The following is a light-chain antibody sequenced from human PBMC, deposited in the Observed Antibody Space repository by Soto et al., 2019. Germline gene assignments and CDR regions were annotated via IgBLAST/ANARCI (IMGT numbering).Light chain of an antibody. V-gene: IGKV3-11*01. CDR3: QQRSNWPPIT. Sequence: EIVLTQSPATLSLSPGERATLSCRASQSVSSYLAWYQQKPGQAPSLLIYDASNRATGIPARFSGSGSGTDFTLTISSLEAEDFSVDYCQQRSNWPPITFSQGTRLEI. J-gene: IGKJ5*01. CDR2: DAS. CDR1: QSVSSY.